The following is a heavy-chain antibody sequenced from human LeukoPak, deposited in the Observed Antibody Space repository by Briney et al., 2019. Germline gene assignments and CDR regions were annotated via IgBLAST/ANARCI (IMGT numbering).Heavy chain of an antibody. D-gene: IGHD1-26*01. Sequence: GSVKVSCKVSGYSLSELSTHWVRQAPGRGLEWMGGFDPGDDETIYAQKFQGRVTMTEDTSTDTAYLELSSLRSEDTAVYFCATEKDLLLDSWGQGTPGTVSS. CDR1: GYSLSELS. CDR2: FDPGDDET. V-gene: IGHV1-24*01. J-gene: IGHJ5*01. CDR3: ATEKDLLLDS.